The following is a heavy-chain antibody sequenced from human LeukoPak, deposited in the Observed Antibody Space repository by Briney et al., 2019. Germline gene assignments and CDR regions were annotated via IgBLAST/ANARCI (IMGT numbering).Heavy chain of an antibody. CDR1: GYSISSTNW. V-gene: IGHV4-28*05. CDR2: IYHDGSI. J-gene: IGHJ3*02. D-gene: IGHD1-26*01. Sequence: SETLSLTCAVSGYSISSTNWWGWIRQPPGKGLEWIGHIYHDGSIYHNSSLKSRVTMSVDTSKTQFSLKLSSVTAEDTAMFYCARLLSGSYGDAFDIWGQGTMVTVS. CDR3: ARLLSGSYGDAFDI.